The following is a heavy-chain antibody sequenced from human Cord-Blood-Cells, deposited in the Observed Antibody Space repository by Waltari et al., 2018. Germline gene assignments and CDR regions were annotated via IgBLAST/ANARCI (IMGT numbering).Heavy chain of an antibody. CDR2: ISTYNGNT. CDR1: GYTFTSYG. D-gene: IGHD2-15*01. V-gene: IGHV1-18*01. CDR3: ARTPDGDCSGGSCYYYYGMDV. J-gene: IGHJ6*02. Sequence: QVQLVQSGAEVKKPGASVKVSCKASGYTFTSYGISWVTQALGQGLVWMGWISTYNGNTNYAQKLQGRVTMTTDTSTSTAYMELRSLRSDDTAVYYCARTPDGDCSGGSCYYYYGMDVWGQGTTVTVSS.